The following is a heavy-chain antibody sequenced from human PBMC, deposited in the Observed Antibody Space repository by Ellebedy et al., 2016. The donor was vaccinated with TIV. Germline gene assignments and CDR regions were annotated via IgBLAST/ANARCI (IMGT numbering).Heavy chain of an antibody. CDR3: ARARYSGFDYQWSYYYQGMDV. CDR2: ISSSSSYI. Sequence: PGGSLRLSCAASGSTFSLYSMNWVRQAPGKGLEWVSSISSSSSYIYYTDSVKGRFTISRDNAKNSLYLEMNSLRAEDTAVYYCARARYSGFDYQWSYYYQGMDVWGQGATVTVSS. CDR1: GSTFSLYS. D-gene: IGHD5-12*01. V-gene: IGHV3-21*01. J-gene: IGHJ6*02.